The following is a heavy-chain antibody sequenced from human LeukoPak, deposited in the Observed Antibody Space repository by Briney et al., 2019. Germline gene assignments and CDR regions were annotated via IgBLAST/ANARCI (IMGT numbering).Heavy chain of an antibody. J-gene: IGHJ4*02. Sequence: GWTLRLSCEASGFSFSAAWMTWLRQAPGKGLEWVATIKNDGSDKYYVDSVKGRFTLSRDNAKTSVYQQMNSLRVEDTAVYYCVNLGYSDGGQGTLVTVSS. CDR1: GFSFSAAW. CDR2: IKNDGSDK. D-gene: IGHD5-12*01. V-gene: IGHV3-7*01. CDR3: VNLGYSD.